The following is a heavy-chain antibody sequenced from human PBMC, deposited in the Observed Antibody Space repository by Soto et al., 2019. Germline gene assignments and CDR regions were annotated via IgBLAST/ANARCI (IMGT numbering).Heavy chain of an antibody. D-gene: IGHD3-3*01. CDR1: GGSIRSGDYY. CDR3: ARWWSGSRQGFDP. CDR2: IYYSGST. J-gene: IGHJ5*02. Sequence: PSETLSLTCTFSGGSIRSGDYYWSWIRQHPGKGLEWIGYIYYSGSTYYNPSLKSRVTISVDTSKNQFSLKLSSVTAADTAVYYCARWWSGSRQGFDPWGQGTLVTVSS. V-gene: IGHV4-31*03.